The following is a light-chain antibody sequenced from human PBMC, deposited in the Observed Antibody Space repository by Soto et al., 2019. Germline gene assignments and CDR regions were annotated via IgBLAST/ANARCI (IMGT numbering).Light chain of an antibody. J-gene: IGKJ4*01. Sequence: EAVFTQSPCTLSLSPGERATLSCRASQSVSSSQLTWFQQKPGQAPRLLIYAASNRAAGIPDRFSGSGSGTDFTLTISRLEPEDFAVYYCQHYGSAPFTFGGGTKVDIK. CDR3: QHYGSAPFT. V-gene: IGKV3-20*01. CDR1: QSVSSSQ. CDR2: AAS.